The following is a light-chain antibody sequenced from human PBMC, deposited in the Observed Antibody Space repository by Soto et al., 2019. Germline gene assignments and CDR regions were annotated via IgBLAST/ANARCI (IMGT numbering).Light chain of an antibody. CDR3: QQYRSSPLT. V-gene: IGKV3-20*01. J-gene: IGKJ4*01. Sequence: EIGLTQSPGTLSLSPGERATLSCRASQSVSSDYLAWYQQKPGQTPKVLIYRASSRATGIPDRFSGSGSGTDFTLTISRLEPEDFAVYYCQQYRSSPLTFGGGTKVEIK. CDR1: QSVSSDY. CDR2: RAS.